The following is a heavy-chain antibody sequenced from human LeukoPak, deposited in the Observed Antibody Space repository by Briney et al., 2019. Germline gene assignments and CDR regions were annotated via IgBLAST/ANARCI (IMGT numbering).Heavy chain of an antibody. D-gene: IGHD5-24*01. Sequence: ASVKVSCKASGGTFSSYAISWVRQAPGQGLEWMGRIIPILGIANYAQKFQGRVTITADKSTSTAYMELSSLRSEDTAMYYCARESVQGMATIHREFDYWGQGTLVTVSS. J-gene: IGHJ4*02. CDR3: ARESVQGMATIHREFDY. CDR2: IIPILGIA. CDR1: GGTFSSYA. V-gene: IGHV1-69*04.